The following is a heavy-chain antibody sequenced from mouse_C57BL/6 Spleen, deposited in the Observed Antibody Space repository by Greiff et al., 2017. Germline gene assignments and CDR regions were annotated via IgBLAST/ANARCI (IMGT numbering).Heavy chain of an antibody. CDR3: ERLTGEVDY. Sequence: QVQLQQPGAELVKPGASVKLSCKASGYTFTSYWMHWVKQRPGQGLEWIGIIHPSSGSTNYNEKFKSKATLTVDKSSSTAYMQLSSLTSEDSAVYYCERLTGEVDYWGQGTTLTVSS. CDR1: GYTFTSYW. D-gene: IGHD4-1*01. J-gene: IGHJ2*01. V-gene: IGHV1-64*01. CDR2: IHPSSGST.